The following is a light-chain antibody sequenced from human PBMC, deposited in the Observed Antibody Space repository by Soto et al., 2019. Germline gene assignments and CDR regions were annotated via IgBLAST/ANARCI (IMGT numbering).Light chain of an antibody. J-gene: IGKJ1*01. CDR1: QSVSSNY. Sequence: LTQSPGTLSLSPGESATLSSRTSQSVSSNYLAWYQQKLDQAPRLLIYGASIRATGIPDRFSGSGSGTGFTLTISRLEPEDFAVYYCQQYGSSVTWTFGQGTKVEIK. CDR2: GAS. V-gene: IGKV3-20*01. CDR3: QQYGSSVTWT.